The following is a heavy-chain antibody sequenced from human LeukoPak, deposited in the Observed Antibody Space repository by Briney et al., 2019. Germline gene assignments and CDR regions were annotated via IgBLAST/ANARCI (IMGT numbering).Heavy chain of an antibody. V-gene: IGHV3-30*04. J-gene: IGHJ4*02. D-gene: IGHD2-2*01. CDR1: GFTFSSYA. CDR2: ISYDGSNK. Sequence: GGSLRLSCAASGFTFSSYAMHWVRQAPGKGLEWVAVISYDGSNKYYADSAKGRFTISRDNSKNTLYLQMNSLRAEDTAVYYCAGPSSSTLWGYFDYWGQGTLVTVSS. CDR3: AGPSSSTLWGYFDY.